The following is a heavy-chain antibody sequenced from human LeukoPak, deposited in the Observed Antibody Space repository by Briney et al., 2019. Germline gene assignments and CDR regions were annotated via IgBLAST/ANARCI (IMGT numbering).Heavy chain of an antibody. D-gene: IGHD6-19*01. CDR1: GLTFSSYG. CDR3: ARSRSSGWVYFEY. CDR2: ISYDGSNK. Sequence: PGGSLRLSCAASGLTFSSYGMHWVRQAPGKGLEWVAVISYDGSNKYYADSVKGRFTITRDNSKNTLYLQMDSLRAEDTAVYYCARSRSSGWVYFEYWGQGTLVTVSS. V-gene: IGHV3-30*03. J-gene: IGHJ4*02.